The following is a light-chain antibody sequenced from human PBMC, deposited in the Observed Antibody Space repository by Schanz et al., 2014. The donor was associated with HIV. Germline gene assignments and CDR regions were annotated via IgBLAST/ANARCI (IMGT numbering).Light chain of an antibody. V-gene: IGKV1-17*01. CDR2: AAS. CDR3: LHYDTYSFT. Sequence: DIQMTQSPSSLSASVGDRVTITCRASQGIGNDLGWYQQRPGKAPKRLIYAASTLQSGVPSRFIGSGSGTEFTLTISSLQPEDFASYYCLHYDTYSFTFGQGTKLEIK. J-gene: IGKJ2*01. CDR1: QGIGND.